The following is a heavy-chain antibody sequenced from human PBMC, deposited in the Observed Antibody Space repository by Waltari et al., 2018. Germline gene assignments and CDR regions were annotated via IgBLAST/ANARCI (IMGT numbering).Heavy chain of an antibody. V-gene: IGHV3-48*01. CDR2: IGSSDDIV. D-gene: IGHD2-8*01. CDR3: VRDSKWSFDY. J-gene: IGHJ4*02. Sequence: EVQLVESGGGLVQPGGSLRLSCATSGFSFSDYTMNWVRQAPGKGLEWLSYIGSSDDIVRYADSVRGRFTISRDRAKTSLYLQMNSLRADDTAVYYCVRDSKWSFDYWGQGALVTVSS. CDR1: GFSFSDYT.